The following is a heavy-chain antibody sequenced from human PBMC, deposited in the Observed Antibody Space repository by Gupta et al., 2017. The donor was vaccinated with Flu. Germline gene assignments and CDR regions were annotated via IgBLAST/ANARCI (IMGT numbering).Heavy chain of an antibody. V-gene: IGHV1-69*06. Sequence: GLEWMGGIIPIFGTANYAQKFQGRVTITADKSTSTAYMELSSLRSEDTAVYYCARGEIQLWLPPNYYYGMNVWGQGTTVTVSS. CDR2: IIPIFGTA. CDR3: ARGEIQLWLPPNYYYGMNV. D-gene: IGHD5-18*01. J-gene: IGHJ6*02.